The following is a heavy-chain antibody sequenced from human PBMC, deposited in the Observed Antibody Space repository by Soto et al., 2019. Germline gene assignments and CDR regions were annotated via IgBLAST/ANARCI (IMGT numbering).Heavy chain of an antibody. V-gene: IGHV3-23*01. CDR1: GCAFSSYT. Sequence: PSETRSRSWPASGCAFSSYTMSWVRQTPGRGLEWVSSISASGGSTYYGDSLKGRFTISRDNSKNTLNLHIKSLGVEDSAVYYCAKDRGGFARGWEYYDFWGQGTQVTVSS. CDR2: ISASGGST. D-gene: IGHD6-19*01. CDR3: AKDRGGFARGWEYYDF. J-gene: IGHJ4*02.